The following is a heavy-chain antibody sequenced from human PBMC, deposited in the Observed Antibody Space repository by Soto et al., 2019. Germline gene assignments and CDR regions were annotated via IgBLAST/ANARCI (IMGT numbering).Heavy chain of an antibody. D-gene: IGHD2-15*01. J-gene: IGHJ6*02. CDR1: GYIFVNYG. V-gene: IGHV1-18*01. Sequence: QVQLVQSGDEVRKPGSSVKVSCKASGYIFVNYGIAWVRQAPGQGLEWRGWISPYSGNTHYASKVQGRLTMTTATPTSTAHMDMGSLTSNDTAVYYCAMRDIYVAPTPQDVWGQGTKVTVSS. CDR3: AMRDIYVAPTPQDV. CDR2: ISPYSGNT.